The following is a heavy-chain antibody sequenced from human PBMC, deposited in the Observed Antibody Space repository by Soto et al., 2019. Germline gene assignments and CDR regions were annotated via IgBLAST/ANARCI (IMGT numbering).Heavy chain of an antibody. V-gene: IGHV3-7*01. CDR2: IKQDGSEK. CDR1: GFTFSSYW. J-gene: IGHJ4*02. Sequence: PGGSLRLSCAASGFTFSSYWMSWVRQAPGKGLEWVANIKQDGSEKYYVDSVKGRFTISRDNAKNSLYLQMNSLRAEDAAVYYCAREEVSSVGYFDYWGQGTLVTVSS. CDR3: AREEVSSVGYFDY. D-gene: IGHD1-26*01.